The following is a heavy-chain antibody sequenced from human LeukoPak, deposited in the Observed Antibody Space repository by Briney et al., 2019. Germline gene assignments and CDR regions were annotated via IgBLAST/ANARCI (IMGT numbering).Heavy chain of an antibody. D-gene: IGHD5-12*01. CDR3: AVATPGGEDY. Sequence: SETLSLTCAVYGGSFSGYYWSWIRQPPGKGLEWIGYIYYSGSTNYNPSLKSRVTISVDTSKNQFSLKLSSVTAADTAVYYCAVATPGGEDYWGQGTLVTVSS. J-gene: IGHJ4*02. CDR1: GGSFSGYY. V-gene: IGHV4-59*08. CDR2: IYYSGST.